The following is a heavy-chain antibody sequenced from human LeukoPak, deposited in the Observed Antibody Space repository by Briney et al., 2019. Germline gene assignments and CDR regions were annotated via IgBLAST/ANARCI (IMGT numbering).Heavy chain of an antibody. CDR2: IRYDGSNK. D-gene: IGHD3-16*01. CDR3: ARNWGYYYYYMDV. CDR1: GFTFNSYG. V-gene: IGHV3-30*02. Sequence: TGGSLRLSCAASGFTFNSYGMHWVRQAPGKGLEWVTFIRYDGSNKYYADSVKGRFTISRDNAKNSLYLQMNSLRAEDTAVYYCARNWGYYYYYMDVWGKGTTVTVSS. J-gene: IGHJ6*03.